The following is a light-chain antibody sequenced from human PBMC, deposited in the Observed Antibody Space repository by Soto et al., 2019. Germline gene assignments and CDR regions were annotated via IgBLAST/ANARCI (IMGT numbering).Light chain of an antibody. J-gene: IGKJ1*01. V-gene: IGKV3-20*01. Sequence: EILLTQSPGTLSLSPGERAILSCRASQSLRNSYLSWYQQKAGQAPRLLIFGVETRATGIPDRFSASGSGTDFTLTISRLEPEDFAVYYCQQYDQSHRTFGPGTKVEMK. CDR1: QSLRNSY. CDR3: QQYDQSHRT. CDR2: GVE.